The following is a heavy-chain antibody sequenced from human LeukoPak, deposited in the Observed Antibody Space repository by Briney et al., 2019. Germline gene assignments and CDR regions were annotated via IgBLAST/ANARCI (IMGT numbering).Heavy chain of an antibody. V-gene: IGHV4-61*01. CDR1: GGSVSSGSYY. J-gene: IGHJ2*01. Sequence: SETLSLTCTVSGGSVSSGSYYWSWIRQPPGTGLEWIGYIYYSGSTNYNSSLESRVTISVDTSKNQFSLKLSSVTAADTAVYYCARDRSSGDWYWYIDLWGRGTLVTVS. D-gene: IGHD2-21*02. CDR2: IYYSGST. CDR3: ARDRSSGDWYWYIDL.